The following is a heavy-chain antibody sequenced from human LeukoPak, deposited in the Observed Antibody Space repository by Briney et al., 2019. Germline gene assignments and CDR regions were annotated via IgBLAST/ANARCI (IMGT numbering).Heavy chain of an antibody. CDR3: ATEGFDY. CDR1: XXTFISXA. V-gene: IGHV1-69*05. CDR2: IIPIVGTA. Sequence: SXXTFISXAIXXVRQAAGQGIEWIGGIIPIVGTANYAQKVQGRVTITTDESTSTAYMELSSLRSEDTAVYYCATEGFDYWGQGTLVTVSS. J-gene: IGHJ4*02.